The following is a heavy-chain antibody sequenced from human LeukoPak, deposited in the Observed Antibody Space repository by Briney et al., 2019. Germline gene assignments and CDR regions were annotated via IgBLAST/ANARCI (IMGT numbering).Heavy chain of an antibody. V-gene: IGHV4-31*02. D-gene: IGHD2-15*01. CDR1: GGSISNSGGFY. Sequence: SETLSLTCTVSGGSISNSGGFYWSWIRQHPGAGLEWIGFISYRGSTYYNPSLKGRVSMSVDTSRSQFSLRLTSVTDEDTAVYYCARISQSSGGFYYWGQGTLVTVSS. J-gene: IGHJ4*02. CDR3: ARISQSSGGFYY. CDR2: ISYRGST.